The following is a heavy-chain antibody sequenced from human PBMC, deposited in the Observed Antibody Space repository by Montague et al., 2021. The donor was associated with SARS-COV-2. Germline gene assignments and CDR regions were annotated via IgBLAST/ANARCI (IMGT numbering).Heavy chain of an antibody. V-gene: IGHV4-59*02. CDR3: ARENTVTTFGGPYYIDS. CDR1: GSFVRSYY. CDR2: IYDSGST. D-gene: IGHD4-17*01. Sequence: SETLSLTCIVSGSFVRSYYWSWIRQPPGKGLEWIGNIYDSGSTNYKPSXXSRVTISVDTSKNQFSLKLSSVTAADTAVYYCARENTVTTFGGPYYIDSWGQGTLVTVSA. J-gene: IGHJ4*02.